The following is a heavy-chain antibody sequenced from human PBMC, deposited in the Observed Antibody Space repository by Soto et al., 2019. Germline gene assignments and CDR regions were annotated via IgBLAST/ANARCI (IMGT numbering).Heavy chain of an antibody. CDR3: AIRAVAARDFDY. V-gene: IGHV4-39*01. CDR1: GGSISSSSYY. J-gene: IGHJ4*02. CDR2: IYYSGST. Sequence: QLQLQESGPGLVKPSETLSLTCTVSGGSISSSSYYWGWIRQPPGKGLEWIGSIYYSGSTYYNPSLKSLVTISVDTSKNQFSLKLSSVTAADTAVYYCAIRAVAARDFDYWGQGTLVTVSS. D-gene: IGHD6-19*01.